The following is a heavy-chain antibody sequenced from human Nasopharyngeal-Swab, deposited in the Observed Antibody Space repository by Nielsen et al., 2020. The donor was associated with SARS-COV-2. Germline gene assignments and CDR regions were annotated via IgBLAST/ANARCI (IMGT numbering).Heavy chain of an antibody. Sequence: GGSLRLSCAAPGFTVSSNYMSWVRQAPGKGLEWVSVIYSGGSTYYADSVKGRFTISRDNSKNTLYLQMNSLRAEDTAVYYCAREGYYYGMDVWGQGTTVTVSS. V-gene: IGHV3-53*01. CDR2: IYSGGST. CDR3: AREGYYYGMDV. CDR1: GFTVSSNY. J-gene: IGHJ6*02.